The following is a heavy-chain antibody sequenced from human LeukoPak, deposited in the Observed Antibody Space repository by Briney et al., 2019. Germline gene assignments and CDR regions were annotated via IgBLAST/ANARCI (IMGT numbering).Heavy chain of an antibody. Sequence: PSETLSLTCTVSGGSISSSSYYWGWIRQPPGKGLEWIGSIYHSGSTYYNPSLKSRVTISVDTSKNQFSLKLSSVTAADTAVYYCARPAVDDAFDIWGQGTMVTVSS. CDR3: ARPAVDDAFDI. CDR1: GGSISSSSYY. J-gene: IGHJ3*02. V-gene: IGHV4-39*07. D-gene: IGHD4-23*01. CDR2: IYHSGST.